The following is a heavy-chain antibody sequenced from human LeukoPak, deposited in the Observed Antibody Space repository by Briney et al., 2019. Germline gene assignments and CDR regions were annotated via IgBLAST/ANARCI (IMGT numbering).Heavy chain of an antibody. D-gene: IGHD3-10*01. Sequence: SETLSLTCTVSGGSISSGDYYWSRIRQPPGKGLEWIGYIYYSGSTYYNPSLKSRVTISVDTSKNQFSLKLSSVTAADTAVYYCARGQYYYGSGSYAVDYWGQGTLVTVSS. CDR2: IYYSGST. V-gene: IGHV4-30-4*01. J-gene: IGHJ4*02. CDR3: ARGQYYYGSGSYAVDY. CDR1: GGSISSGDYY.